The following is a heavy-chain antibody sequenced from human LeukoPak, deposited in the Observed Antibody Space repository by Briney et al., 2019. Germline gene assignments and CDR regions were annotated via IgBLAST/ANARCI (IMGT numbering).Heavy chain of an antibody. J-gene: IGHJ4*02. D-gene: IGHD6-19*01. CDR1: GFTFSTYS. CDR3: ARAASSGIAVAEDY. V-gene: IGHV3-48*02. CDR2: ISSGSSTI. Sequence: GGSLRLSCAASGFTFSTYSMNWVRQAPGKGLEWVSYISSGSSTIYYAESVKGRLTISRDNAKNSLYLQMNSLRDEDTAVYYCARAASSGIAVAEDYWGQGTLVTVSS.